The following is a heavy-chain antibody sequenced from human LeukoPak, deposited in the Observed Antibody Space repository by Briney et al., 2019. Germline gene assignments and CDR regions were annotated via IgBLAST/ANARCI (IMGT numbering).Heavy chain of an antibody. V-gene: IGHV1-46*01. CDR1: GYTFTSYY. CDR2: IRPSGGST. CDR3: ARDLGGYDSAGFDY. Sequence: ASVTVSYKASGYTFTSYYMHWVRQAPGQGLEWMGIIRPSGGSTSYAQKFQGRVTMTRDTSTSTVYMELSSLRSEDTAVYYCARDLGGYDSAGFDYWGQGTLVTVSS. J-gene: IGHJ4*02. D-gene: IGHD5-12*01.